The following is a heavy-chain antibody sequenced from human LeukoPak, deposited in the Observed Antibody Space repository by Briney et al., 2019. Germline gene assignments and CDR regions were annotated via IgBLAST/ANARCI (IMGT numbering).Heavy chain of an antibody. Sequence: SETLSLTCTVSGGSISSYYWSWIRQPPGKGLEWIGYIYYSGSTNYNPSLKSRVTISVDTSKNRFSLKLSSVTAADTAVYYCARGHFRYSSGWYRGGPYYYYMDVWGKGTTVTVSS. CDR1: GGSISSYY. J-gene: IGHJ6*03. D-gene: IGHD6-19*01. V-gene: IGHV4-59*01. CDR3: ARGHFRYSSGWYRGGPYYYYMDV. CDR2: IYYSGST.